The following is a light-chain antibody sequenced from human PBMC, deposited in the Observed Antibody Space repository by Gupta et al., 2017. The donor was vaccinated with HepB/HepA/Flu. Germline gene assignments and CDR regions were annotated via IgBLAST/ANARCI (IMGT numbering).Light chain of an antibody. CDR3: NSRDSSGTHPVV. J-gene: IGLJ2*01. V-gene: IGLV3-19*01. Sequence: SSELTQDPVVSVALGQTVTITCQGDSLRSYYATWYQQKPGQAPVVVVYGKNNRPSGIPDRFSGSNSGNTASLTITGAQAEDEADYYCNSRDSSGTHPVVFGGGTKLTGL. CDR1: SLRSYY. CDR2: GKN.